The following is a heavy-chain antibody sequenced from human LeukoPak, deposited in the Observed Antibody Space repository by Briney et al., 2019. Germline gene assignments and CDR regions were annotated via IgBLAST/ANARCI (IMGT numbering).Heavy chain of an antibody. V-gene: IGHV3-53*01. Sequence: GGSLRLSCAASGFTVSSNYMSWVRQAPGKGLEWVSVIYSGGGTYYADSVKGRFTISRDNSKNTLYLQMNSLRVEDTALYYCARDKARYGDSDYWGQGTLVTVSS. CDR2: IYSGGGT. CDR1: GFTVSSNY. CDR3: ARDKARYGDSDY. J-gene: IGHJ4*02. D-gene: IGHD4-17*01.